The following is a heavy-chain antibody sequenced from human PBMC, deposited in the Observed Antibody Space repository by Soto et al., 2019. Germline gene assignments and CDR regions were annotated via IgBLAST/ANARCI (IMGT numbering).Heavy chain of an antibody. J-gene: IGHJ4*02. Sequence: GGSLRLSCAASGFTLRSYAMHWVRQAPGKGLEWVAAISHDGVNKYYADSVKGRFTISRDNSKNTLYLQMNSLRAEDTAVFYCARNLETAMVLQALDYWGQGTLVTVSS. CDR1: GFTLRSYA. D-gene: IGHD5-18*01. CDR3: ARNLETAMVLQALDY. V-gene: IGHV3-30-3*01. CDR2: ISHDGVNK.